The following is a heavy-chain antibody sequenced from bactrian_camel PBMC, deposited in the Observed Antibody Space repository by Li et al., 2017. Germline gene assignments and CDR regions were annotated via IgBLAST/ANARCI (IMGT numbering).Heavy chain of an antibody. J-gene: IGHJ4*01. D-gene: IGHD5*01. CDR3: ATVVANQGYASPY. CDR2: VDSDGSIT. CDR1: GSTHTRYC. V-gene: IGHV3S6*01. Sequence: QVQLVESGGGSVQAGGSLRVSCAASGSTHTRYCMAWFRQAPGKEREGIAGVDSDGSITYYADSVKGRFAISRDNAKNTVYLEMNSLKSEDTALYYCATVVANQGYASPYWGQGTQVTVS.